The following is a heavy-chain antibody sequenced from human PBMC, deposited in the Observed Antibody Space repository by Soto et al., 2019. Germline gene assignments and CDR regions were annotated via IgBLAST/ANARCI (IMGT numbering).Heavy chain of an antibody. J-gene: IGHJ6*02. Sequence: ASVKVSCKASGYTFTSYGISWVRQAPGQGLEWMGWISAYNGNTNYAQKLQGRVTMTTDTSTSTAYMELRSLRSDDTAVYYCAREPGCSSTSCYYYYGMDVWGQGTTVTVSS. V-gene: IGHV1-18*01. CDR1: GYTFTSYG. CDR3: AREPGCSSTSCYYYYGMDV. CDR2: ISAYNGNT. D-gene: IGHD2-2*01.